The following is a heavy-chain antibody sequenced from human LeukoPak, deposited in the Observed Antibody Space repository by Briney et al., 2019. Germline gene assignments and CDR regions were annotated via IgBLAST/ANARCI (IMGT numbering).Heavy chain of an antibody. J-gene: IGHJ4*02. V-gene: IGHV3-21*04. Sequence: PGGSLRLSCAASGFTFSSYSMNWVRQAPGKGLEWVSSISSSSSYIYYADSVKGRFTISRDNAKNTLYLQMNSLRAEDTAVYYCANLWFALRGYSYGSRAGGTSYWGQGTLVTVSS. CDR3: ANLWFALRGYSYGSRAGGTSY. CDR2: ISSSSSYI. CDR1: GFTFSSYS. D-gene: IGHD5-18*01.